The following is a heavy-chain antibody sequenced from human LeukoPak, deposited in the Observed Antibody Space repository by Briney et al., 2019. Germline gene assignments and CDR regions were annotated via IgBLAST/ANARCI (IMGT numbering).Heavy chain of an antibody. CDR2: ISPYNDNT. J-gene: IGHJ4*02. Sequence: ASVTVSCKASGYTFSHYGVIWVRQAPGQGLEWMGWISPYNDNTNYVQNFQGRVTMTTDTSTSTAYMELTSLRSDDTAVYYCASSPYYFDSSGYYNYWGQGTLVTVSS. CDR3: ASSPYYFDSSGYYNY. CDR1: GYTFSHYG. V-gene: IGHV1-18*01. D-gene: IGHD3-22*01.